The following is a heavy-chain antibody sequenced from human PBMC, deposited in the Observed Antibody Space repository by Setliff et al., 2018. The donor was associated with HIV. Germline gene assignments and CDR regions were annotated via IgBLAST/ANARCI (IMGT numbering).Heavy chain of an antibody. CDR2: IYPVSSHV. CDR3: ARIPRWYYYYMDV. V-gene: IGHV5-51*01. CDR1: GYSFTSYW. D-gene: IGHD2-15*01. Sequence: SLKISCSGAGYSFTSYWIGWVRQMPGKGLEWRGIIYPVSSHVRYSPSFQGQMPPSADTSISTAYLQWSSLKASDTAMYPCARIPRWYYYYMDVWGKGTTVTVSS. J-gene: IGHJ6*03.